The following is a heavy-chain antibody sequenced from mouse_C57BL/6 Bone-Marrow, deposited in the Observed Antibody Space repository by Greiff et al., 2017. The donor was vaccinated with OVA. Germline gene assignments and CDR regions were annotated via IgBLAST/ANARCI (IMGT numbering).Heavy chain of an antibody. D-gene: IGHD2-4*01. Sequence: VQLKESGPELVKPGASVQISCKASGYSFTDYNMTWVKQSNGKSLEWIGVSNPNYGTTSYNQKFKGKATLTVDQSSSTAYMQLHNLTSEDSAVYYCARLDGLDYEGDWGQGTTLTVSS. CDR1: GYSFTDYN. CDR2: SNPNYGTT. CDR3: ARLDGLDYEGD. J-gene: IGHJ2*01. V-gene: IGHV1-39*01.